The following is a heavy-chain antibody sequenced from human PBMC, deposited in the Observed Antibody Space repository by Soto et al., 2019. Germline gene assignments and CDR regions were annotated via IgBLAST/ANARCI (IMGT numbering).Heavy chain of an antibody. D-gene: IGHD6-13*01. CDR1: GLTFDDFV. Sequence: GGSLRLSCAASGLTFDDFVMHWDRQAPGKGLEWVSGISWNSGSIGYADSVKGRFTISRDNAKNSLYLQMNSLRAEDTALYYCAKDYSAACTSDYYYYGMDVWGQGTTVTVSS. V-gene: IGHV3-9*01. CDR2: ISWNSGSI. CDR3: AKDYSAACTSDYYYYGMDV. J-gene: IGHJ6*02.